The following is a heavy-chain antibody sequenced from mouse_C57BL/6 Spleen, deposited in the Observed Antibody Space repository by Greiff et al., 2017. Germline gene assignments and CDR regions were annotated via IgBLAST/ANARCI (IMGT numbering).Heavy chain of an antibody. CDR2: IYPGRGNT. Sequence: QVQLQQSGAELVRPGASVKLSCKASGYTFTDYYINWVKQRPGQGLEWIARIYPGRGNTYYNEKFKGKATLTAEKSSSTAYMQLSSLTSEDSAVYFCARSGGSRENAMGFGGQETSVTVAS. J-gene: IGHJ4*01. V-gene: IGHV1-76*01. CDR1: GYTFTDYY. D-gene: IGHD1-1*01. CDR3: ARSGGSRENAMGF.